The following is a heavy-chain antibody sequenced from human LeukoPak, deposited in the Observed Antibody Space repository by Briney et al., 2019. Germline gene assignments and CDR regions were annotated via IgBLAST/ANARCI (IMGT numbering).Heavy chain of an antibody. D-gene: IGHD6-19*01. CDR1: GFTVSNNF. CDR2: IYAGVTT. Sequence: GGSLRLSCAASGFTVSNNFMSWVRQAPGKGLECVSVIYAGVTTKYADSVKGRFNISRDNSKNTLYLQMNSLRAEDTAVYDCAKLYGSGYYVDYWGQGTLVTVSS. J-gene: IGHJ4*02. CDR3: AKLYGSGYYVDY. V-gene: IGHV3-66*01.